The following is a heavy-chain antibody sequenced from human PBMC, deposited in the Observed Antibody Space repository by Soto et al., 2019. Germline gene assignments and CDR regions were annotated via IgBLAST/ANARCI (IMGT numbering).Heavy chain of an antibody. CDR3: VRALAAVQE. J-gene: IGHJ4*02. Sequence: SETLSLTCAVYGGSFSGYYWSWIRQPPGKGLEWIGEITRSGSTNYNPSLKSRVTISVDTSKQLFSLSLTSVTAADTAVYFCVRALAAVQEWGQGTLVTVSS. V-gene: IGHV4-34*01. CDR2: ITRSGST. D-gene: IGHD6-13*01. CDR1: GGSFSGYY.